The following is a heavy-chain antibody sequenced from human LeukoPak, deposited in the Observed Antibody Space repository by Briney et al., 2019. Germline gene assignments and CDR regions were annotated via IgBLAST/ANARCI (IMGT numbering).Heavy chain of an antibody. CDR1: GVIFSDYG. V-gene: IGHV3-33*06. CDR3: AKEYCSGGSCSHLYYYYYYMDV. CDR2: IWYDGSNK. J-gene: IGHJ6*03. Sequence: PGGSLRLSCAASGVIFSDYGMHWARQAPGKGLEWVAVIWYDGSNKYYADSVKGRFTISRDNSKNTLYLQMNSLRAEDTAVYYCAKEYCSGGSCSHLYYYYYYMDVWGKGTTVTVSS. D-gene: IGHD2-15*01.